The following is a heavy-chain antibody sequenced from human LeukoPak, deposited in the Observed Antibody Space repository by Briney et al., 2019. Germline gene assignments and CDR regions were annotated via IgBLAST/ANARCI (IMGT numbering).Heavy chain of an antibody. J-gene: IGHJ4*02. Sequence: GPVKVSFKVSGDTLSELSMHWVRQAPGKGLEWMGGFDPEGGEAIYAQKFQGRLTMTEDTSTDTAYMDLRSLRSDDTAVYYCTAGGVYSLLDHWGQGTQVTVSS. D-gene: IGHD5/OR15-5a*01. CDR2: FDPEGGEA. V-gene: IGHV1-24*01. CDR1: GDTLSELS. CDR3: TAGGVYSLLDH.